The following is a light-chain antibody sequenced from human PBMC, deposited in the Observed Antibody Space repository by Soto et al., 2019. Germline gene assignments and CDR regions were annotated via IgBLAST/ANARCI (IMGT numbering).Light chain of an antibody. Sequence: QSALTQPRSVSGSPGQSVTISCTGTSSDVGGYKYVSWYQQHPGKAPKVMIYDVSKRPSGVPDRFSGSKSGNTASLPISGLQAEDEADYYCCSYAGSYIHWVFGGGTKLTVL. V-gene: IGLV2-11*01. J-gene: IGLJ3*02. CDR2: DVS. CDR1: SSDVGGYKY. CDR3: CSYAGSYIHWV.